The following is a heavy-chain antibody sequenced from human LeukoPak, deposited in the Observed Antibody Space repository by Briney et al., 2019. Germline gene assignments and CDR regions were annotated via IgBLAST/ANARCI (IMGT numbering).Heavy chain of an antibody. J-gene: IGHJ4*02. CDR2: ISTSSSTI. CDR1: GLTFSSYS. Sequence: PGGSLRLSCAASGLTFSSYSMNWVRQAPGKGLEWVSYISTSSSTIYYADSVKGRFTISRDNAKNSLYLQMNSLRDEDTAVYYCARGTERPLDYWGQGTLVTVSS. CDR3: ARGTERPLDY. D-gene: IGHD1-1*01. V-gene: IGHV3-48*02.